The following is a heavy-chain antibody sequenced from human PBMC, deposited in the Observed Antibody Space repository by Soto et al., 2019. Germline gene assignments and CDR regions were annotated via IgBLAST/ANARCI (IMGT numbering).Heavy chain of an antibody. CDR1: GFTFSSYS. CDR3: ASSCSERADYGDLRSCDY. J-gene: IGHJ4*02. Sequence: SGGSLRLSCAASGFTFSSYSMNWVRQAPGKGLEWVSYISSSSSTIYYADSVKGRFTISRDNAKNSLYLQMNSLRAEDTAVYYCASSCSERADYGDLRSCDYWGQGTLVTVSS. V-gene: IGHV3-48*01. D-gene: IGHD4-17*01. CDR2: ISSSSSTI.